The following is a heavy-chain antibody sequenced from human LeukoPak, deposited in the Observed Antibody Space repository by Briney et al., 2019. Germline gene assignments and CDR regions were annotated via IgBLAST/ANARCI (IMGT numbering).Heavy chain of an antibody. J-gene: IGHJ4*02. Sequence: GGSLRLSCAASGFTFSSYAMHWVRQAPGKGLEWVAVISYDGSNKYYADSVKGRFTISRDNSKNTLYLQMNSLRAEDTAVYYCAGGIGTFGYWGQGTLVTVSS. CDR1: GFTFSSYA. CDR3: AGGIGTFGY. V-gene: IGHV3-30-3*01. D-gene: IGHD1-14*01. CDR2: ISYDGSNK.